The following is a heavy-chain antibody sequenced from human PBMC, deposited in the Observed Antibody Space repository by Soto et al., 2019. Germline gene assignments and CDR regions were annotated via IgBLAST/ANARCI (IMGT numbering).Heavy chain of an antibody. CDR1: GLTLSGRS. V-gene: IGHV3-74*01. CDR3: ARGWFGPDV. Sequence: EVQLVESGGGLVQPGVSLRLSCAASGLTLSGRSMHWVRQAPGKGLVWVSGIDNAGTDSTYADSVKGRFTSSRDNAKNMLYLQMNSLRVEETAVYYCARGWFGPDVWGKGTTVTVSS. D-gene: IGHD3-10*01. J-gene: IGHJ6*04. CDR2: IDNAGTDS.